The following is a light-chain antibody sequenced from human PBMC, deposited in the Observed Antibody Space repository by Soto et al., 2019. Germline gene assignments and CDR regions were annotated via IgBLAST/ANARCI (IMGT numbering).Light chain of an antibody. V-gene: IGLV2-8*01. J-gene: IGLJ2*01. CDR2: EVN. CDR3: SSYGGSNNLL. CDR1: RSDVGGYHY. Sequence: QAVVTQPPSASGSPGQSVTISCTGTRSDVGGYHYVSWYQHYPGSAPKLLIYEVNRRPSGVPDRFSGSKSGNTASLTVSGLQAEDEAYYYCSSYGGSNNLLFGGGTKLTVL.